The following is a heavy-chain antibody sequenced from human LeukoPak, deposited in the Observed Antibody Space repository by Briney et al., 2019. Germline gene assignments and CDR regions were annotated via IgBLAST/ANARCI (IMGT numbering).Heavy chain of an antibody. CDR1: GFSFSTYS. D-gene: IGHD1-26*01. CDR2: ITRSGTYI. V-gene: IGHV3-21*01. J-gene: IGHJ6*03. CDR3: ARDPYSGSYGNEYYYYMDV. Sequence: GGPLRLSCAASGFSFSTYSMNWVRQAPGKAMEWVSSITRSGTYIFYADSVKGRFTISRDNSKNSLYLQMDSLGPEDTAVYYCARDPYSGSYGNEYYYYMDVWGKGTTVTISS.